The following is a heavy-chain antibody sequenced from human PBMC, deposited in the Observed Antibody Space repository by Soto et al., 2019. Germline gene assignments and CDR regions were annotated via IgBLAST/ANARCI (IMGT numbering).Heavy chain of an antibody. Sequence: QLQLQESGPGLVKPSETLSLTCTVSGGSISSSSYYWGWIRQPPGKGLEWIGSIYYSGSTYYNPSLKSRVTISVDTSKNQFSLKLRSVTAADTAVYYCARQGLGITIFGVVMRYFDLWGRGTLVTVSS. CDR2: IYYSGST. V-gene: IGHV4-39*01. CDR1: GGSISSSSYY. J-gene: IGHJ2*01. CDR3: ARQGLGITIFGVVMRYFDL. D-gene: IGHD3-3*01.